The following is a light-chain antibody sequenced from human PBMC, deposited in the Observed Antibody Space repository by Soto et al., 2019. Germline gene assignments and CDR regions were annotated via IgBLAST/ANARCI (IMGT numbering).Light chain of an antibody. J-gene: IGLJ2*01. CDR1: SSNLGNNY. V-gene: IGLV1-51*01. CDR2: DNN. CDR3: ATWYGSLPAEV. Sequence: QSALTQPPSVSAAPGQKVTISCSGSSSNLGNNYVSWYQQLPGTAPKLLIYDNNKRPSGILDRFSGSKSGTSGTLDITGLQTGDEADYYCATWYGSLPAEVFGGGTKLTVL.